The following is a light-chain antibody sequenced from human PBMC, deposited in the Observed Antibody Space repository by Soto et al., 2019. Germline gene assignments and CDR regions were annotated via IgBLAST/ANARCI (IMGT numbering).Light chain of an antibody. Sequence: IVLTQSPATLSLSAGERATLSCRASQSVSSYLAWYQQKPGQAPRLLIYDASNRATGIPARFSGSGSGTDFTLTISRLEPEDCAVYFCQHYGSSPTFGQGTKVDI. CDR1: QSVSSY. CDR2: DAS. CDR3: QHYGSSPT. V-gene: IGKV3-20*01. J-gene: IGKJ1*01.